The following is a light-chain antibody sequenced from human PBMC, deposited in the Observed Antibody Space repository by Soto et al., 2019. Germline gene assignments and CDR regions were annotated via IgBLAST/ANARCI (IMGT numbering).Light chain of an antibody. Sequence: QSVLTQPASVSGSPGQSITISCTGTSSDVGGYNYVSWYQQHPGKAPKLMIYEVSNRPSGVSNRLSGSKSGNTASLTISGRQAEEEADYYCSSYTSSSTLVFGGGTKLTVL. CDR2: EVS. CDR1: SSDVGGYNY. J-gene: IGLJ2*01. CDR3: SSYTSSSTLV. V-gene: IGLV2-14*01.